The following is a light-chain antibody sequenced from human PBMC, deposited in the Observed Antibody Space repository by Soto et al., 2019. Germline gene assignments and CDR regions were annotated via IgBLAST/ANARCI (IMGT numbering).Light chain of an antibody. CDR1: QSISGSY. CDR2: GVS. J-gene: IGKJ4*01. CDR3: QQYDNSPLT. V-gene: IGKV3-20*01. Sequence: EIVLTQSPGTLSLSPGERATLSCTASQSISGSYLAWYQQKPGQAPRVVIYGVSRRATGIPDRFSGSGSGTDFTLTISRPEPEDFAVYYCQQYDNSPLTFGGGTKVDI.